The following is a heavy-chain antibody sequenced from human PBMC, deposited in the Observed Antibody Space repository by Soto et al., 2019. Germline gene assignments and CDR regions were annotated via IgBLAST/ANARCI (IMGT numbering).Heavy chain of an antibody. V-gene: IGHV4-34*01. D-gene: IGHD6-19*01. J-gene: IGHJ4*02. CDR2: INHSGST. Sequence: QVQLQQWGAGLLKPSETLSLTCAVYGGSFSGYYWSWIRQPPGKGLEWIGEINHSGSTNYNPSLKSRVTISVDTSKNQFSLKLSSVTAVDTAVYYCASVASVAGTLSYWGQGTLVTVSS. CDR1: GGSFSGYY. CDR3: ASVASVAGTLSY.